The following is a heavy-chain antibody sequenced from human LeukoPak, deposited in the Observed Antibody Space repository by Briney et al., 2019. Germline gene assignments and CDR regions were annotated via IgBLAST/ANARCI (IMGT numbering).Heavy chain of an antibody. CDR1: GGSISSGGYY. CDR2: IYYSGST. J-gene: IGHJ5*02. Sequence: PSQTLSLTCTVSGGSISSGGYYWSWIRQHPGKGLEWIGYIYYSGSTYYNPSLKSRVTISVDTSKNQFSQKLSSVTAADTAVYYCAREGYCSSTSCYIPWGQGTLVTVSS. D-gene: IGHD2-2*02. CDR3: AREGYCSSTSCYIP. V-gene: IGHV4-31*03.